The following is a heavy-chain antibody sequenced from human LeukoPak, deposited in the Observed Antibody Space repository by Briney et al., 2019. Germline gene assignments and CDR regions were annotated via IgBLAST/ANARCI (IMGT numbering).Heavy chain of an antibody. D-gene: IGHD2-15*01. V-gene: IGHV3-48*03. J-gene: IGHJ1*01. CDR1: GFTFSSYE. CDR3: ARDDGCSGGSCFAFQH. Sequence: GWSLRLSXAASGFTFSSYEMNWVRQAPGKGVEWVSYISSSRSAIYYADSVKGRFTMSRDNAKNSLYLQMNGLRVEDTAVYYCARDDGCSGGSCFAFQHWGQGTLVTVSS. CDR2: ISSSRSAI.